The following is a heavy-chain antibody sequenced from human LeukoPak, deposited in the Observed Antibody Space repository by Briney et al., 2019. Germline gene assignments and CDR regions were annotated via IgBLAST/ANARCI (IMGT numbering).Heavy chain of an antibody. CDR2: TTAYNGNT. D-gene: IGHD4-17*01. V-gene: IGHV1-18*01. CDR1: GYTFSSYG. Sequence: ASVKVSCKTSGYTFSSYGISWVRQAPGQGPEWMGWTTAYNGNTNYVQKFQGRVSVTTDTSTSTAYMELRSLRSDDTAVYYCARGGMTTPMDYWGQGTLVTVSS. CDR3: ARGGMTTPMDY. J-gene: IGHJ4*02.